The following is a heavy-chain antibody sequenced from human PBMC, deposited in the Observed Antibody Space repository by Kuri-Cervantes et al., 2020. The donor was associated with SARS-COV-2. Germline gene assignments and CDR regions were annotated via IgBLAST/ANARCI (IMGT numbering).Heavy chain of an antibody. CDR1: GGSISSHY. J-gene: IGHJ4*02. Sequence: SETLSLTCTVSGGSISSHYWSWIRQPPGKGLEWIGYIYYSGSTNYNPSLKSRVTISVDTSKNQFSLKLSSVTAADTAVYYCARVGFPDTMKQWLPLRPFDYWGQGTLVTVSS. CDR3: ARVGFPDTMKQWLPLRPFDY. D-gene: IGHD6-19*01. CDR2: IYYSGST. V-gene: IGHV4-59*11.